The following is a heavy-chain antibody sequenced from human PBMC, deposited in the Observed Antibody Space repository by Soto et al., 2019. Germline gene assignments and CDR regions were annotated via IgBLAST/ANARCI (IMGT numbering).Heavy chain of an antibody. CDR2: IWYDGSNK. Sequence: QVQLVESGGGVVQPGRSLTLACAASGFTFSSHGMHWVRQAPGKGLEWVAVIWYDGSNKYYAGSVKGRFTISRDNSKNTLSLQMNSLRAEDTAVYYCMRWGDNRAFEYWDQGTLVTVSS. D-gene: IGHD3-16*01. CDR3: MRWGDNRAFEY. CDR1: GFTFSSHG. V-gene: IGHV3-33*01. J-gene: IGHJ4*02.